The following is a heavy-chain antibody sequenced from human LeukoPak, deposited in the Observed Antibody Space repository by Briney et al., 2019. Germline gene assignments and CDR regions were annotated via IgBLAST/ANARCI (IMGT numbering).Heavy chain of an antibody. CDR1: GGSISRSSYY. Sequence: SETLSLTCTVSGGSISRSSYYWGWIRQPPGKGLEWIGSIYYSGSTYYNPSLKSRVTISVDTSKNQFSLKLSSVTAADTAVYYCARVPWIQLWLHAFDIWGQGTMVTVSS. CDR2: IYYSGST. J-gene: IGHJ3*02. CDR3: ARVPWIQLWLHAFDI. V-gene: IGHV4-39*07. D-gene: IGHD5-18*01.